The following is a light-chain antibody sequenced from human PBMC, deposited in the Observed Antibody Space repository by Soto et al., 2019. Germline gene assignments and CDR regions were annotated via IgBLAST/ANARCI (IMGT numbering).Light chain of an antibody. CDR3: QQDYNLPLT. CDR1: QSVSSSY. Sequence: EIVMTQSPATLSLSPGERATLSCRASQSVSSSYLSWYQQKPGQALRLLIYGASTRATGIPARFSGSGSGTDFTLTISSLQPEDFEVYYCQQDYNLPLTFGGGTKVEIK. J-gene: IGKJ4*01. V-gene: IGKV3D-7*01. CDR2: GAS.